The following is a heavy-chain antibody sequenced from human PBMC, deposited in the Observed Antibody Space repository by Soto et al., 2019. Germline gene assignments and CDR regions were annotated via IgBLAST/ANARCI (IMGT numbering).Heavy chain of an antibody. CDR1: GFAFSDYY. CDR3: ARGGVYGDVGY. Sequence: QVQLLDSGGGLVKPGGSLSLSRAASGFAFSDYYMSWLRQAPGKGMEWVSYISSSGSTVYYAYSVKGRFTISRDNAKNPLYLQMNSLRAEDTAVYYCARGGVYGDVGYWGQRTLVTVS. CDR2: ISSSGSTV. V-gene: IGHV3-11*01. J-gene: IGHJ4*02. D-gene: IGHD2-8*02.